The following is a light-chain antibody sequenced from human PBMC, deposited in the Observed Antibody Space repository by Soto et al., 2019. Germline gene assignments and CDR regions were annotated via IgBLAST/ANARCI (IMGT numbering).Light chain of an antibody. CDR1: QSVSSY. V-gene: IGKV3-11*01. J-gene: IGKJ2*01. Sequence: EIVLTQSPATLSLSPGERATLSCRASQSVSSYLAWYQQKPGQAPRLLIYDASNRATGIPARFNGSGSGTDFTLTISSIETEDFAVYYCQQRSNWRYTFGQGTKLEIK. CDR2: DAS. CDR3: QQRSNWRYT.